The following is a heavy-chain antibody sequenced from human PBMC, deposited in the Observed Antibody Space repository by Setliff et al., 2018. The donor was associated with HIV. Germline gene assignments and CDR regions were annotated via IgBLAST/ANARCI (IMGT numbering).Heavy chain of an antibody. D-gene: IGHD3-22*01. CDR2: IHYSGKT. CDR3: ASRIYYYDSNNFLREEGFDP. CDR1: GASIRTGSYY. J-gene: IGHJ5*02. Sequence: SETLSLTCTVSGASIRTGSYYWGWIRQPPGKGLEWIGSIHYSGKTYYNPSLKSRVTISLDTSKNQFSLNLTSVTAADTAVYYCASRIYYYDSNNFLREEGFDPWGQGTLVTVSS. V-gene: IGHV4-39*01.